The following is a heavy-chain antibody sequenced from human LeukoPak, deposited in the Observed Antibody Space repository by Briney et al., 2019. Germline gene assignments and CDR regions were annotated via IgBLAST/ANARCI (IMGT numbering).Heavy chain of an antibody. CDR1: GVSISSSNSY. J-gene: IGHJ4*02. D-gene: IGHD3-10*01. CDR3: ARLSGRLLWFGGPNLDY. CDR2: IYYTGNT. V-gene: IGHV4-39*07. Sequence: PSETLSLTCSVSGVSISSSNSYWGWIRQPPGKGLEWIGSIYYTGNTYYNASLKSRVTISVDTSKDQFSPKLSSVTAADTAVYYCARLSGRLLWFGGPNLDYWGQGTLVTVSS.